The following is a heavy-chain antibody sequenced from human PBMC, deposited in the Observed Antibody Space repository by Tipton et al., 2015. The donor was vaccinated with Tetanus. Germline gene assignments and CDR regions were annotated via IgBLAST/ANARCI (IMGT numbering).Heavy chain of an antibody. V-gene: IGHV3-21*01. CDR1: GFTLSSYD. CDR3: VRVVGMIRDGNFGY. CDR2: INFNSGYI. J-gene: IGHJ4*02. D-gene: IGHD3-10*01. Sequence: SLRLSCAASGFTLSSYDINWVRQAPGKGLEWVSSINFNSGYIYYADSVKGRFTISRDNAKSSLYLQMNSLRVEDTAMYYCVRVVGMIRDGNFGYWGQGTLVTVS.